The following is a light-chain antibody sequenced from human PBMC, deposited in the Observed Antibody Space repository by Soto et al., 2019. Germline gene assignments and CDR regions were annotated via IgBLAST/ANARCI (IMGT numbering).Light chain of an antibody. CDR2: DVT. CDR3: CSHAGTYTYV. V-gene: IGLV2-11*01. Sequence: QSALTQPRSVSGSPGQSLTISCTGTSSDVGGYNYVSWYQQYPGQVPKLMIYDVTKRPSGVPYRFSGSKSGNTASLTISGLQAEDEADYYCCSHAGTYTYVFGTGTKVTVL. J-gene: IGLJ1*01. CDR1: SSDVGGYNY.